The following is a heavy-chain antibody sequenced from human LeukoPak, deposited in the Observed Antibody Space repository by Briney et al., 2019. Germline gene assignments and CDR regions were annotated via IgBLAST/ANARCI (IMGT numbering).Heavy chain of an antibody. CDR3: AKDDADYTFLGAVDV. J-gene: IGHJ6*04. Sequence: GGSLRLSCAASGFTFSSYWMSWVRQAPGKGLEWVSAISGTGSGRHYADSVKGRFTISRDNSKNTVFLDMNSLRAEDTAVYYCAKDDADYTFLGAVDVWGKGTTVTVFS. V-gene: IGHV3-23*01. CDR1: GFTFSSYW. CDR2: ISGTGSGR. D-gene: IGHD3-16*01.